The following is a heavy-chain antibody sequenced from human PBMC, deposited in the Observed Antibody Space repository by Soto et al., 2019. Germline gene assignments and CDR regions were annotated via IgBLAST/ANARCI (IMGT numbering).Heavy chain of an antibody. J-gene: IGHJ2*01. CDR2: FDPEDGET. CDR3: AAVASSQPDYWYFDL. V-gene: IGHV1-24*01. CDR1: GYTLTELS. Sequence: ASVKVSCKVSGYTLTELSMHWVRQAPGKGLEWTGGFDPEDGETIYAQKFQGRVTMTEDTSTDTAYMELSSLRSEDTAVYYCAAVASSQPDYWYFDLWGRGTLVTVSS.